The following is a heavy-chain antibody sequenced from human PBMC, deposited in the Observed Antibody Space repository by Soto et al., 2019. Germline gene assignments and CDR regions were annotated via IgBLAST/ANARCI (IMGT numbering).Heavy chain of an antibody. CDR2: INGGGGGT. CDR1: GFTFSNYA. J-gene: IGHJ4*02. D-gene: IGHD2-8*01. V-gene: IGHV3-23*01. CDR3: AKTKGVVPSSVTDF. Sequence: PGGSLRLSCAASGFTFSNYAMSWVRQAPGKGLEWVSTINGGGGGTYYATSVRGRFTVSRDDAKNTLYLQMNSLRVEDTATYYCAKTKGVVPSSVTDFWGQGTLVPGPS.